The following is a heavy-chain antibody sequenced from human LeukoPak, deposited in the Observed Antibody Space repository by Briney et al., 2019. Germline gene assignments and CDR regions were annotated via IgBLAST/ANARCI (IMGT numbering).Heavy chain of an antibody. Sequence: KGGASLQISCKGSGSIFTSYWIGWVRQLPGKGLEWMGIIYPGDSDTRYSPSFQGQVTISADKSISTAYLQWSSLKASDTAMYYCGRRVYSSSWYWFDRWGQGTLVTVSS. CDR1: GSIFTSYW. D-gene: IGHD6-13*01. CDR2: IYPGDSDT. J-gene: IGHJ5*02. CDR3: GRRVYSSSWYWFDR. V-gene: IGHV5-51*01.